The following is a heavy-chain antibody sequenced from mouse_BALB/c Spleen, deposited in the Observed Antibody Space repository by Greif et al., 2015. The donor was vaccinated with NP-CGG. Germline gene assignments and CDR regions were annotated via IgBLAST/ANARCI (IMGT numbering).Heavy chain of an antibody. CDR3: ARYGYDDFAWFAY. D-gene: IGHD2-2*01. CDR2: IWSDGST. J-gene: IGHJ3*01. Sequence: VHLVESGPGLVAPSQSLSITCTVSGFSLTSYGVHWVRQPPGKGLEWLVVIWSDGSTTYNSALKSRLSISKDNSKSQVFLKMNSLQTDDTAMYYCARYGYDDFAWFAYWGQGTLVTVSA. V-gene: IGHV2-6*02. CDR1: GFSLTSYG.